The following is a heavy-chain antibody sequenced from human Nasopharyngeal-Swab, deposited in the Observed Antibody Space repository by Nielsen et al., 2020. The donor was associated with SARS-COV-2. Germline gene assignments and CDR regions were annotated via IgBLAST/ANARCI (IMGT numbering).Heavy chain of an antibody. Sequence: WIRQPPGKGLEWIGEIDRSGNSNYNSSLKSRVTVSVDTSKNQFSLHVKSLTAADSAVYYCARAGWHTPYVDSWGQGTRVTVSS. CDR2: IDRSGNS. D-gene: IGHD2-15*01. CDR3: ARAGWHTPYVDS. J-gene: IGHJ5*01. V-gene: IGHV4-34*01.